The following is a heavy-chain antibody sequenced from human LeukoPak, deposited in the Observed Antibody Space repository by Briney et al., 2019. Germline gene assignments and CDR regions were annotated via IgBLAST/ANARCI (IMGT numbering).Heavy chain of an antibody. CDR3: ARATMIVVLSTTGAFDV. Sequence: GGSLRPSCAASGFTFSSYSMNWVRQAPGKGLEWVSSISSSSRYLHYAESLQGRFTISRDNAKNSLYLDLNSLRPEDTAVYYCARATMIVVLSTTGAFDVWGRGTMVTVSS. D-gene: IGHD3-22*01. CDR1: GFTFSSYS. V-gene: IGHV3-21*06. J-gene: IGHJ3*01. CDR2: ISSSSRYL.